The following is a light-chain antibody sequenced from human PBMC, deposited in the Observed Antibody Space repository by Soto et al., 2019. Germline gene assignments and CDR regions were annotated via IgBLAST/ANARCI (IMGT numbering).Light chain of an antibody. J-gene: IGKJ1*01. V-gene: IGKV1-5*03. CDR2: KAS. CDR3: QQYNSYWT. CDR1: QSISSW. Sequence: DIQMTQSPSTLSASVGDRVTITCRASQSISSWLAWYQQKTGKAPKLLIYKASSLESGVPSRFSGSGSGTDFTLTISSLQPDDFATYYCQQYNSYWTFGQGTKVEIK.